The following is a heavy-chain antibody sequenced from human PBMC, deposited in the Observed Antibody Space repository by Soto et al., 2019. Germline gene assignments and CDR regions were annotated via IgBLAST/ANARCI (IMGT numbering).Heavy chain of an antibody. Sequence: QVQLQESGPGLVKPSETLSLTCTVSGGSISSYYWSWIRQPPGKGLEWIGYIYYSGSTNYNPSLKSRVTISVDTSKNQFSLKLSSVTAADTAVYYCARVIAARDGMDVWGQGTTVTVSS. CDR1: GGSISSYY. CDR2: IYYSGST. CDR3: ARVIAARDGMDV. D-gene: IGHD6-6*01. J-gene: IGHJ6*02. V-gene: IGHV4-59*01.